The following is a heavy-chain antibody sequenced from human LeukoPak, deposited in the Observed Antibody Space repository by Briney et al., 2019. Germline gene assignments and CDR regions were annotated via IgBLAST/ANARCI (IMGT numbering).Heavy chain of an antibody. CDR2: IYYSGST. V-gene: IGHV4-31*03. CDR3: ARAGYGQAYYFDY. D-gene: IGHD4-17*01. J-gene: IGHJ4*02. CDR1: GGSISSGGYY. Sequence: PSQTLSLTCTVSGGSISSGGYYWSWIRQHPGKGLEWIGYIYYSGSTYYNPSLKSRVTISVDTSKNQFSLKLSSVTAADTAVYYCARAGYGQAYYFDYWGQGTLVTVSS.